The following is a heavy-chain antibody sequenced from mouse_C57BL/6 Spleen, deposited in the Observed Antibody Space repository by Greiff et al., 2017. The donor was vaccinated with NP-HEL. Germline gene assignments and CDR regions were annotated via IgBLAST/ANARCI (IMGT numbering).Heavy chain of an antibody. CDR3: ARGDYYGSSSYFDY. J-gene: IGHJ2*01. CDR1: GYTFTSYW. CDR2: IYPGSGST. Sequence: QVQLQQPGAELVKPGASVKMSCKASGYTFTSYWITWVKQRPGQGLEWIGDIYPGSGSTNYNEKFKSKATLTVDTSSSTAYMQLSSLTSEDSAVYYCARGDYYGSSSYFDYWGQGTTLTVSS. D-gene: IGHD1-1*01. V-gene: IGHV1-55*01.